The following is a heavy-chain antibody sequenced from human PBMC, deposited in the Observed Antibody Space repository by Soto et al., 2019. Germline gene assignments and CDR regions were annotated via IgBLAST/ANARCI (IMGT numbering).Heavy chain of an antibody. D-gene: IGHD7-27*01. J-gene: IGHJ5*02. CDR3: ARGITGEVAYNWFDP. CDR2: IYYSGST. Sequence: SETLSLTCTFSVVSISSGGYYCSWIRQHPWKGLEWIGYIYYSGSTYYNPSLKSRVTISVDTSKNQFSLKLSSVTAADTAVYYCARGITGEVAYNWFDPWGQGTFVPVSS. CDR1: VVSISSGGYY. V-gene: IGHV4-31*03.